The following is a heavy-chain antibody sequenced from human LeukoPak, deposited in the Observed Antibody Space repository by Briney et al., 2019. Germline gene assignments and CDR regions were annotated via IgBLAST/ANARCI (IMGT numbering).Heavy chain of an antibody. CDR3: AKDRIAVAGNEWDY. D-gene: IGHD6-19*01. CDR2: ISGSGGST. V-gene: IGHV3-23*01. J-gene: IGHJ4*02. CDR1: GFTFSSYA. Sequence: GGSLRLSCAASGFTFSSYAMSWVRQAPGKGLEWVSAISGSGGSTYYADSVKGRFTISRDNSKNTLYLQMNSPRAEDTAVYYCAKDRIAVAGNEWDYWGQGTLVTVSS.